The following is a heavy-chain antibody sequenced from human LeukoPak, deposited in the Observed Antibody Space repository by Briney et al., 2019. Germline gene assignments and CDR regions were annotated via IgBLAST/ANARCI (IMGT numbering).Heavy chain of an antibody. CDR1: GFTFSSYS. CDR3: ARDGGYYDSSGYLGY. V-gene: IGHV3-21*01. J-gene: IGHJ4*02. CDR2: ISSSSSYI. D-gene: IGHD3-22*01. Sequence: GGSLRLSCAASGFTFSSYSMNWVRQAPGKGLEWVSSISSSSSYIYYADSVKGRFTISRDNAKNSLYLQMNSLRAEDTAVYYCARDGGYYDSSGYLGYWGQGTLVTVSS.